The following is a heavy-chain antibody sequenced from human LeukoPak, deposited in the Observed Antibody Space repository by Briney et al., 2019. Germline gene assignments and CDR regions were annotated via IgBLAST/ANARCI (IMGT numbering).Heavy chain of an antibody. Sequence: GGSLRLSCAASGFTFSSYAMHWVRQAPGKGLEWVAVISYDGSNKYYADSVKGRFTISRNNSKNTLYLQMNSLRAEDTAVYYCARPLYQLLLRGAFDIWGQGTMVTVSS. D-gene: IGHD2-2*01. CDR2: ISYDGSNK. J-gene: IGHJ3*02. V-gene: IGHV3-30*01. CDR1: GFTFSSYA. CDR3: ARPLYQLLLRGAFDI.